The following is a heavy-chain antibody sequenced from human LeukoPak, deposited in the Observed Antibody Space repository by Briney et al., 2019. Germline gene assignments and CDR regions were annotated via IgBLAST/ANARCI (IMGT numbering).Heavy chain of an antibody. CDR3: ARQLVSRYYYYMDV. V-gene: IGHV1-46*01. CDR1: GYTFTNYY. Sequence: ASVKISCKASGYTFTNYYIHWVRQAPGQGLEWVGLINPNGGSTGYAQRFQGRVTVTTDTSTSTAYMELRSLRSDDTAVYYCARQLVSRYYYYMDVWGKGTTVTVSS. D-gene: IGHD6-13*01. J-gene: IGHJ6*03. CDR2: INPNGGST.